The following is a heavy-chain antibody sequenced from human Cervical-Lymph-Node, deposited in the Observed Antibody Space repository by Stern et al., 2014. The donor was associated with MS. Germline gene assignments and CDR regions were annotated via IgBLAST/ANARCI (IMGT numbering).Heavy chain of an antibody. V-gene: IGHV4-59*01. D-gene: IGHD4-23*01. CDR2: IYNGGRT. J-gene: IGHJ4*02. Sequence: VQLEESGPGLVKPSETLSLTCTVSGGPISSYYLSWIRQPPGKGLEWIGYIYNGGRTNYTPSLKRRVTISVDTSKNQFALQLSTVTAADTAVYYCARGYGGNPIDYWGQGTLVTVSS. CDR3: ARGYGGNPIDY. CDR1: GGPISSYY.